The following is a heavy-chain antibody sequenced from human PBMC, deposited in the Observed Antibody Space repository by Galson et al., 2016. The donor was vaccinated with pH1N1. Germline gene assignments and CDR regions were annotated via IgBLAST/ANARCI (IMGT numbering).Heavy chain of an antibody. CDR1: GFTFKDAW. CDR2: IKSKAEGATR. CDR3: AAGSGRSDFDY. D-gene: IGHD3-10*01. Sequence: SLRLSCAASGFTFKDAWMSWVRQAPGKGLEWAGRIKSKAEGATRDFAAPVRGRFAISRDDSKSTVFLQMDSLKTEDTAVYYCAAGSGRSDFDYWGRGTLVTVSS. V-gene: IGHV3-15*01. J-gene: IGHJ2*01.